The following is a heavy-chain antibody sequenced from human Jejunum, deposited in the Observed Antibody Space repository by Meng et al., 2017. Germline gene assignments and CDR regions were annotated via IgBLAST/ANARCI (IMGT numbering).Heavy chain of an antibody. CDR1: GGSISSHY. Sequence: QVQLQESGPGLVKPSEPLSLTCTVSGGSISSHYFSWIRQPPGKGLEWIGDMYYTGTTNYNPSLKSRVTMSVDTSMNQFSLRLTSVTAADTAVYFCARVASSSAPFDHWGQGTLVTVSS. V-gene: IGHV4-59*11. CDR2: MYYTGTT. D-gene: IGHD1-26*01. CDR3: ARVASSSAPFDH. J-gene: IGHJ4*02.